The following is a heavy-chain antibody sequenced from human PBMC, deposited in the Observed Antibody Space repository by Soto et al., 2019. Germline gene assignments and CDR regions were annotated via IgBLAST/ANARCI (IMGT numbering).Heavy chain of an antibody. J-gene: IGHJ4*02. Sequence: QVQLQESGPGLVKPSETLSLTCTVSGGSISSYYWSWIRQPPGKGLEWIGYIYYSGSTNYNPSLKSGVTIPVDTSNNQYSLKLSSVTAADTAMYYGARLGSGSFRDWGQATLVAVSS. V-gene: IGHV4-59*08. D-gene: IGHD1-26*01. CDR1: GGSISSYY. CDR3: ARLGSGSFRD. CDR2: IYYSGST.